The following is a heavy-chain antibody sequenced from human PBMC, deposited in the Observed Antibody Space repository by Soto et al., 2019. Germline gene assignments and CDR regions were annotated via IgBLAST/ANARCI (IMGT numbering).Heavy chain of an antibody. CDR2: VYYTGTT. CDR3: ARDYGANSNCLDP. J-gene: IGHJ5*02. D-gene: IGHD3-10*01. CDR1: GGALIRGGYY. V-gene: IGHV4-31*03. Sequence: QVQLQESGPGLVKPTQTLSLTCTVTGGALIRGGYYWSWILQLQGNGLDWIGYVYYTGTTYYNPSLKSRVTLSIDTSKNQFSLKLTSVTAADTAVYYCARDYGANSNCLDPWGQGTLGTVSS.